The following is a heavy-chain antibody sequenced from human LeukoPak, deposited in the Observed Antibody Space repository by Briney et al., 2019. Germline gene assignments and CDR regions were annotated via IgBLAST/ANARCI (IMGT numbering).Heavy chain of an antibody. V-gene: IGHV3-30*04. Sequence: SGGSLRLSCAASGFTFSNYAVHWVRQAPGKGLEWVGITSFDGSNEYYADSVKGRFTISRDNSKSTLYLQMNSLRTDDTALYYCARESTGWYFDLWGRGTLVTVSS. D-gene: IGHD2-2*01. CDR1: GFTFSNYA. CDR2: TSFDGSNE. CDR3: ARESTGWYFDL. J-gene: IGHJ2*01.